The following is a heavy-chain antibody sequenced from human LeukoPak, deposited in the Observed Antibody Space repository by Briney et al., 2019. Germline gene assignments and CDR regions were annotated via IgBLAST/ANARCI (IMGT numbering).Heavy chain of an antibody. Sequence: GRSLRLSCAASGFTFSSYAMHWVRQAPGKGLEWVAFISHDGNNQYYADSVRGRFTFSRDNSKNTLNLQMNSLRAEDTAVYYCAKGKDYYDSSGYYYTYAFDMWGQGTMVTVSS. D-gene: IGHD3-22*01. CDR2: ISHDGNNQ. V-gene: IGHV3-30*18. CDR1: GFTFSSYA. J-gene: IGHJ3*02. CDR3: AKGKDYYDSSGYYYTYAFDM.